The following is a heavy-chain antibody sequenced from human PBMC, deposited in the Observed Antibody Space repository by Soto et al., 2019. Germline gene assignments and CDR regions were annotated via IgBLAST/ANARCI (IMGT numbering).Heavy chain of an antibody. CDR3: ARAHPLYYGSVHNYGMDV. Sequence: QVQLVQSVAEVKKPGSSVKVSCKASGGTFSSYTITWVRQAPGQGLEWMGRIIPILNIANYAQKFQGRVTITADKSTRTAYMELSSLRSEDTAVYYCARAHPLYYGSVHNYGMDVWGQVTTVTVSS. V-gene: IGHV1-69*02. CDR2: IIPILNIA. J-gene: IGHJ6*02. D-gene: IGHD3-10*01. CDR1: GGTFSSYT.